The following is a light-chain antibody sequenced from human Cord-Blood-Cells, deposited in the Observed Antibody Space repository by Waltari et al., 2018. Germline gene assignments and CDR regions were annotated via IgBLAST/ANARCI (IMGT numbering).Light chain of an antibody. Sequence: IVLTQSPATLPLSPGDRATLSSRASQSVSSYLALYQQKPGQAPRLLIYDASNRSTGIPARFSGSGSGTDFTLTISSLEPEDFAVYYCQQRSNWPPMYTFGQGTKLEIK. J-gene: IGKJ2*01. CDR1: QSVSSY. V-gene: IGKV3-11*01. CDR3: QQRSNWPPMYT. CDR2: DAS.